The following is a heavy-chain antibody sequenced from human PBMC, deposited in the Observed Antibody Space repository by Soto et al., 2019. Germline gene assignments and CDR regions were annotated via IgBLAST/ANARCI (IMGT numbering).Heavy chain of an antibody. Sequence: GASVKVSCKASGYSFTGYYMHWGRQAPGQGLEWMGWINPNSGGTNYAQKFQGWVTMTRDTSISTAYMELSRLRSDDTAVYYCARDQGYCSGGSCRGLRSYYYYYGMDVWGQGTTVTVSS. CDR1: GYSFTGYY. CDR3: ARDQGYCSGGSCRGLRSYYYYYGMDV. J-gene: IGHJ6*02. V-gene: IGHV1-2*04. D-gene: IGHD2-15*01. CDR2: INPNSGGT.